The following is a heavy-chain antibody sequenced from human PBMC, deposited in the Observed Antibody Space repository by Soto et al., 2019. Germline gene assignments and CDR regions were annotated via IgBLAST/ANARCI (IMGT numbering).Heavy chain of an antibody. CDR1: GGSISSGYYY. V-gene: IGHV4-30-4*01. CDR3: ARNFYEDVAYPTDAFDL. CDR2: IFYSGTI. Sequence: QVQLQESGPGLVKPSQTLSLTCTVSGGSISSGYYYWNWIRQPPGKGLEWLGYIFYSGTIQYNPSLKSRVTISADTSKNHFTLELTSVTAADTAVYYCARNFYEDVAYPTDAFDLWGQGTLITVSS. J-gene: IGHJ3*01. D-gene: IGHD3-16*01.